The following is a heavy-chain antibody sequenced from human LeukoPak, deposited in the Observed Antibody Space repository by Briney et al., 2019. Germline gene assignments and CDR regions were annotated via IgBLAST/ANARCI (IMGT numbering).Heavy chain of an antibody. CDR1: GYTFTDYF. CDR2: INAGNGNT. J-gene: IGHJ5*02. V-gene: IGHV1/OR15-3*01. D-gene: IGHD5-12*01. CDR3: ATSGYSGYDWYDP. Sequence: GASVKVSCKASGYTFTDYFMNWMRQAPGQRLEWMGWINAGNGNTKYSQKFQGRVTMTEDTSTDTAYMELSSLRSEDTAVYYCATSGYSGYDWYDPWGQGTLVTVSS.